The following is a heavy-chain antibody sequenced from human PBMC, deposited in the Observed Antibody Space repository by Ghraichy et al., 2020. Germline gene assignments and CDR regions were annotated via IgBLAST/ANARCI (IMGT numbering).Heavy chain of an antibody. CDR1: GGSINSGSYS. J-gene: IGHJ6*02. CDR2: IYYSGST. V-gene: IGHV4-30-2*01. Sequence: SETLSLTCSVSGGSINSGSYSWTWIRQPPGKGLEWIGYIYYSGSTFYTPSLESRVAMSLDRFYSDRFSLKLSSVTAADTAVYYCAVLASYDVDVWGQGMTVTVSS. CDR3: AVLASYDVDV. D-gene: IGHD3-3*01.